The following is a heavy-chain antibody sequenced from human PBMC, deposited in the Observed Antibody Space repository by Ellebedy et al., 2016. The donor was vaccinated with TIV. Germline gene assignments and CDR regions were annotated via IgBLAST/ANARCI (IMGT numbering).Heavy chain of an antibody. Sequence: GESLKISCAVSGFNVSTNYMTWVRQAPGRGLEWVSILNSGGATDYADSVKGRFIISRDDVKNTLHLQMFRLRAEDTAIYYGARERRYCGNECYLYYYYGMDVWGQGTTVTVAS. CDR1: GFNVSTNY. D-gene: IGHD2-21*01. CDR2: LNSGGAT. J-gene: IGHJ6*02. CDR3: ARERRYCGNECYLYYYYGMDV. V-gene: IGHV3-66*01.